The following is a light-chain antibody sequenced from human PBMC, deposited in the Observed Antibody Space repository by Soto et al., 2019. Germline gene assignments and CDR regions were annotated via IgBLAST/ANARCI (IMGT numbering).Light chain of an antibody. V-gene: IGKV3-11*01. CDR3: QQSSNWPPSIT. Sequence: EIVLTQSPVTLSLSPEERATLSCRASQSINTYLAWYQQKPVQAPRFLIYDTSNRATGIPARFSGSGSGTDFTLTISSLEPEDFAVYYCQQSSNWPPSITFGQGTRLEIK. CDR2: DTS. CDR1: QSINTY. J-gene: IGKJ5*01.